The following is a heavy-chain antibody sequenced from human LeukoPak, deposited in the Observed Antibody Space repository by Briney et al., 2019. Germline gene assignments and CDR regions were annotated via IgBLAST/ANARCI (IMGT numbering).Heavy chain of an antibody. CDR2: INPSGGST. CDR1: GYTFTSYY. CDR3: ATDRGRRGYPYYFDY. Sequence: ASVKVSCKASGYTFTSYYMHWVRQAPGQGLEWMGIINPSGGSTSYAQKFQGRVTMTEDTSTDTAYMELSSLRSEDTAVYYCATDRGRRGYPYYFDYWGQGTLVTVSS. J-gene: IGHJ4*02. V-gene: IGHV1-46*01. D-gene: IGHD3-22*01.